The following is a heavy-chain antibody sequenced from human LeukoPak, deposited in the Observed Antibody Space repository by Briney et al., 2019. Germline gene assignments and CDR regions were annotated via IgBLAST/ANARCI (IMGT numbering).Heavy chain of an antibody. CDR3: AKSMFLVAGTSLYFDY. CDR2: ISYDGSNK. D-gene: IGHD6-19*01. Sequence: GRSLRLSCAASGFTFSSYGMHWVRQAPGKGLEWVAVISYDGSNKYYADSVKGRFTISRDNSKNTLYLQMNSLRAEDTAVYYCAKSMFLVAGTSLYFDYWGQGTLVTVSS. V-gene: IGHV3-30*18. J-gene: IGHJ4*02. CDR1: GFTFSSYG.